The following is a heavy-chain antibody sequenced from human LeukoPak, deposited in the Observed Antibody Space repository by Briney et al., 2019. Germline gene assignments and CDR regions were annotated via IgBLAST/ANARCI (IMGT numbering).Heavy chain of an antibody. CDR1: GYTFINHD. CDR3: ARVHSGGGLAAAGPFDY. D-gene: IGHD1-26*01. J-gene: IGHJ4*02. Sequence: ASVKVSCKGYGYTFINHDIDWVRQAAGQGLEWMGWMNSNSGNTGYAQKFQGRVTFTRDTSISTAYMELYSLTSDDTALYYCARVHSGGGLAAAGPFDYWGQGTLVTVSS. V-gene: IGHV1-8*03. CDR2: MNSNSGNT.